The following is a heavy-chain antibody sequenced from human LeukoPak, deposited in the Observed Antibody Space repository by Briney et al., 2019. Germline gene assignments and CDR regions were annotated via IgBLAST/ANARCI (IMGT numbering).Heavy chain of an antibody. CDR1: GFTFSNYW. CDR3: ARGTYYYEF. J-gene: IGHJ4*02. CDR2: INQYGNDK. Sequence: PGGSLRLSCAASGFTFSNYWMSWVRQAPGKGLEWVANINQYGNDKYYVDSVKGRFTISRDNAKNSLYLQMNSLRAEDTAVYYCARGTYYYEFWGQGTLVTVSS. V-gene: IGHV3-7*04. D-gene: IGHD3-16*01.